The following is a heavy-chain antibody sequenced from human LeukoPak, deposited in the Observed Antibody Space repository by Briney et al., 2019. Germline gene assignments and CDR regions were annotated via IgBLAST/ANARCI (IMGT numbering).Heavy chain of an antibody. J-gene: IGHJ4*02. Sequence: PSETLSLTCTVSGGSISSYYWSWVRQPPGKGLEWIGYIYYSGSTNYNPSLKSRVTISVDTSKSQFSLKLSSVTAADTAVYYCARVERAASGSYDYWGQGTLVTVSS. CDR3: ARVERAASGSYDY. CDR2: IYYSGST. V-gene: IGHV4-59*01. CDR1: GGSISSYY. D-gene: IGHD1-26*01.